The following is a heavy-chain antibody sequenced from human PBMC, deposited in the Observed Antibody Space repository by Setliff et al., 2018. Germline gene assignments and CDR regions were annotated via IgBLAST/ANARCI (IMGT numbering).Heavy chain of an antibody. J-gene: IGHJ3*02. CDR1: GGSISNYY. Sequence: SETLSLTCTVSGGSISNYYWSWIRQPAGKGLEWIGRIYTSGSTNYNPSLKSRVTMSVDTSKNQFSLKLSSVTAADTAVYYCARKGISALSGAFDMWGQGTLVT. CDR2: IYTSGST. D-gene: IGHD1-26*01. V-gene: IGHV4-4*07. CDR3: ARKGISALSGAFDM.